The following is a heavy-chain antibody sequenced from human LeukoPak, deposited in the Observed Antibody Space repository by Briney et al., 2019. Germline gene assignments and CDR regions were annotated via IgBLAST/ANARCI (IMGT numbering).Heavy chain of an antibody. V-gene: IGHV4-34*01. CDR2: INHSGRT. Sequence: GSLRLSCSATGFTFSTYWMSWIRQPPGKGLEWIGEINHSGRTNYNPSLKSRVTISVDTSKNQFSLNLNSVTAADTAVYYCARGQFQRDYWGQGTLVTVSS. CDR3: ARGQFQRDY. J-gene: IGHJ4*02. CDR1: GFTFSTYW.